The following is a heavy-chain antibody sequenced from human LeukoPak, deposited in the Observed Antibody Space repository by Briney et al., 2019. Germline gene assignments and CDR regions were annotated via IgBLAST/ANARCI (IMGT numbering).Heavy chain of an antibody. CDR1: GYTFTGYY. CDR2: INPNSGDT. D-gene: IGHD6-13*01. J-gene: IGHJ4*02. Sequence: GASVNVSCKASGYTFTGYYMHWVRQAPGQGLEWMGWINPNSGDTKYAQKFQGRVTLTRDTSISTAYMELSRLRSDDTAVYYCAAAYSNNWGQGTLVTVSS. CDR3: AAAYSNN. V-gene: IGHV1-2*02.